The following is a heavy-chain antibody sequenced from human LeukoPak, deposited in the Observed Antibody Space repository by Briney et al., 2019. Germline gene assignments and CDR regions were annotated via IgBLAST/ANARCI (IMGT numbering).Heavy chain of an antibody. D-gene: IGHD1-26*01. J-gene: IGHJ4*02. CDR3: ARDGGGSYPEY. Sequence: ASVKVSCKASGYTFTGYYMHWVRQAPGHGLEWMGWINPNSGDINYVQKFKARVTMTSDTSISTAYMELSRLRSDDTAVYYCARDGGGSYPEYWGQGTLVTVSS. CDR1: GYTFTGYY. V-gene: IGHV1-2*02. CDR2: INPNSGDI.